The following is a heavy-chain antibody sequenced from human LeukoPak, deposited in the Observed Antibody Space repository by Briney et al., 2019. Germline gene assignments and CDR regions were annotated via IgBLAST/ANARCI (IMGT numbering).Heavy chain of an antibody. Sequence: ASVKVSCKASGYTFTSYGISWVRQAPGQGLEWMGWISAYNGNTNYAQKLQDRVTMTTDTSTSTAYMELRSLRSDDTAVYYCARDEGRWDTMVRGVRETTDYWGQGTLVTVSS. D-gene: IGHD3-10*01. CDR2: ISAYNGNT. J-gene: IGHJ4*02. CDR1: GYTFTSYG. V-gene: IGHV1-18*01. CDR3: ARDEGRWDTMVRGVRETTDY.